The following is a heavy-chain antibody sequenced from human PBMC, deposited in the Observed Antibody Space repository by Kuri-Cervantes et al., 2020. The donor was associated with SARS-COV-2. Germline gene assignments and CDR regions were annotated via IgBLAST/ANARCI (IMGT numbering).Heavy chain of an antibody. V-gene: IGHV4-34*09. J-gene: IGHJ3*02. CDR3: ARSLQLSMVSDAAFDI. CDR1: GGSFSGYY. CDR2: INHSGST. Sequence: LRLSCAVYGGSFSGYYWSWIRQPPGKGLEWIGEINHSGSTNYNPSLKSRVTISVDTSKNQFSLKLSSVTAADTAVYYCARSLQLSMVSDAAFDIWGQGTMVTVSS. D-gene: IGHD3-10*01.